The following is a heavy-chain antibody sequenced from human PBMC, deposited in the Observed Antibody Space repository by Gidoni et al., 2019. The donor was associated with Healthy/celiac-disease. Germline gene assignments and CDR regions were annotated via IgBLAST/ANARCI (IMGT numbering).Heavy chain of an antibody. Sequence: QVQLVQSGAEVKKPGASVKVSCKASGYTFTSYGISWVRQAPGQGLEWMGWISAYKGNTNYAQKLQGRVTMTTDTSTSTAYMELRSLRSDDTAVYYCARDLHFAYGSGSYDWFDPWGQGTLVTVSS. CDR2: ISAYKGNT. D-gene: IGHD3-10*01. J-gene: IGHJ5*02. CDR3: ARDLHFAYGSGSYDWFDP. V-gene: IGHV1-18*01. CDR1: GYTFTSYG.